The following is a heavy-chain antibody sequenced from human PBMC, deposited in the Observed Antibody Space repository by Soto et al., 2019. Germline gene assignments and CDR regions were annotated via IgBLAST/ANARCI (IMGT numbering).Heavy chain of an antibody. CDR2: IYYSGST. V-gene: IGHV4-59*01. CDR1: GGSISSYY. J-gene: IGHJ4*02. D-gene: IGHD1-26*01. CDR3: ARGGGSPDY. Sequence: QVQLQESGPGLVKPSETLSLTCTVSGGSISSYYWSWIRQPPGKGLEWFGYIYYSGSTNYKPSLKRRVTTSVETAKTQFSLKLSSVTAADTAVYYCARGGGSPDYWGQGTLVTVSS.